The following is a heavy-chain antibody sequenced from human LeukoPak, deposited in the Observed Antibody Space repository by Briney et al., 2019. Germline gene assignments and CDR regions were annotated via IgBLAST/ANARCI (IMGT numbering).Heavy chain of an antibody. CDR1: GFTFSSYS. V-gene: IGHV3-21*01. Sequence: GGSLRLSCAASGFTFSSYSMNWVRQAPGKGLEWVSSISSSSSYIYYADSVKGRFTISRDNAKNSLCLQMNSLRAEDTAVYYCARDWRYGHFDYWGQGTLVTVSS. D-gene: IGHD1-1*01. CDR2: ISSSSSYI. CDR3: ARDWRYGHFDY. J-gene: IGHJ4*02.